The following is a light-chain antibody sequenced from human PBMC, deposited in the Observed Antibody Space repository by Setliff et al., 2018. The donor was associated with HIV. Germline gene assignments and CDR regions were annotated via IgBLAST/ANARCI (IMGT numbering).Light chain of an antibody. CDR1: SSDVGGYNY. Sequence: QSALTQPRSVSGSPGQSVTISCTGTSSDVGGYNYVSWYQQHPGKAPKLMIYDVSKRPSGVPDRFSGSKSGNMASLTISGLQAEDVADYYCSSYAITNTLPFGTGTKGTVL. CDR3: SSYAITNTLP. J-gene: IGLJ1*01. V-gene: IGLV2-11*01. CDR2: DVS.